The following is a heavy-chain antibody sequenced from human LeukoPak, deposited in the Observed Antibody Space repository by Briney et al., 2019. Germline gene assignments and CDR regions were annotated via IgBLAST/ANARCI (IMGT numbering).Heavy chain of an antibody. CDR3: ARYVDTTMLT. V-gene: IGHV3-33*01. D-gene: IGHD5-18*01. Sequence: GRSLRLSCAASGFTFSRFGMHWVRQAPGKGLEWVAVIWYDGNNEYNLDSVKGRFSISRDNSKNTLHLQMNSLRDEDTAVYYCARYVDTTMLTWGQGTLVTVSS. CDR1: GFTFSRFG. J-gene: IGHJ4*02. CDR2: IWYDGNNE.